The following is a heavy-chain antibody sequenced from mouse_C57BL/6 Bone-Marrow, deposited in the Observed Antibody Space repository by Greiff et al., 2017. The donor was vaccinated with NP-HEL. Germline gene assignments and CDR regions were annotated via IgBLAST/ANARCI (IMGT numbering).Heavy chain of an antibody. J-gene: IGHJ2*01. CDR3: ARRLGGFDY. V-gene: IGHV1-63*01. CDR1: GYTFTNYW. Sequence: LVESGAELVRPGTSVKMSCKASGYTFTNYWIGWAKQRPGHGLEWIGDIYPGGGYTNYNEKFKGKATLTADKSSSTAYMQFSSLTSEDSAIYYCARRLGGFDYWGQGTTLTVSS. D-gene: IGHD4-1*01. CDR2: IYPGGGYT.